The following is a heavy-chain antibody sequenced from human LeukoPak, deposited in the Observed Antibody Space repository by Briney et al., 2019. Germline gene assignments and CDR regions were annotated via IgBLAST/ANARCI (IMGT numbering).Heavy chain of an antibody. CDR1: GFTFSSYA. J-gene: IGHJ4*02. CDR3: AKDYDFWSGHLNFDY. Sequence: PGGSLRLSCAASGFTFSSYAMSWVRQAPGKGLEWVSAISGSGGSTYYADSVKGRFTISRGNSKNTLYLQMNSLRAEDTAVYYCAKDYDFWSGHLNFDYWGQGTLVTVSS. D-gene: IGHD3-3*01. V-gene: IGHV3-23*01. CDR2: ISGSGGST.